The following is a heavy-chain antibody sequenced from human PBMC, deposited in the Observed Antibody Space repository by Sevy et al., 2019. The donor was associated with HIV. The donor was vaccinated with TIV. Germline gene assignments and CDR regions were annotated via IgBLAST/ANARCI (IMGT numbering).Heavy chain of an antibody. V-gene: IGHV3-30-3*01. CDR1: GFTFSSYA. D-gene: IGHD3-3*01. J-gene: IGHJ3*02. CDR3: AREAQGYDFWSGYYLGAFDI. CDR2: ISYDGSNK. Sequence: GGSLRLSCAASGFTFSSYAMHWVRQAPGKGLEWVAVISYDGSNKYYADSVKGRFTISRDNSKKTLYLQMNSLRAEDTAVYYCAREAQGYDFWSGYYLGAFDIWGQGTMVTVSS.